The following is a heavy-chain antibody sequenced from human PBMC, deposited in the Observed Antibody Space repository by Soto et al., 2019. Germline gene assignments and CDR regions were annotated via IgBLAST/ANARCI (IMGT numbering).Heavy chain of an antibody. D-gene: IGHD2-15*01. CDR2: IKQSGSEK. CDR1: GFRMSSYW. V-gene: IGHV3-7*03. J-gene: IGHJ4*02. Sequence: PGGSLRLSCEASGFRMSSYWMSWVRQAPGKGLEWVANIKQSGSEKNYVESVKGRFTISRDNVENSLYLQMNSLRAEDTAVYYCARGGFCSGGSCYPLNFWGQGTLVTVSS. CDR3: ARGGFCSGGSCYPLNF.